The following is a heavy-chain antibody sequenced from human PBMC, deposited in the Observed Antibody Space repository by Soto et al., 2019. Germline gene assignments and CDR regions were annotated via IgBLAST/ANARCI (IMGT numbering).Heavy chain of an antibody. V-gene: IGHV3-21*01. D-gene: IGHD2-15*01. CDR3: ARDRGYDAHDFYYNAMDV. J-gene: IGHJ6*02. CDR1: GFTFRTYT. CDR2: IRGFSPYT. Sequence: ESLRLSCISSGFTFRTYTMNWVRQAPWKGLEWVSGIRGFSPYTFYAESVKGRFTISRDNAKNSLFLQMNSLRAEDTAVYYCARDRGYDAHDFYYNAMDVWGQGTTVTVSS.